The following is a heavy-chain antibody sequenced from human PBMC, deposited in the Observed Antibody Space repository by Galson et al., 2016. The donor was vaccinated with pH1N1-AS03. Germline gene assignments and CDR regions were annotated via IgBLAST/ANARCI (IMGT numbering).Heavy chain of an antibody. CDR1: GFTFSSYW. CDR2: IKVDGGEK. D-gene: IGHD2-21*01. CDR3: ARKRPTYFDY. V-gene: IGHV3-7*01. J-gene: IGHJ4*02. Sequence: SLRLSCAASGFTFSSYWMSWVRQAPGKGLEWVANIKVDGGEKYYVDSVKGRFIISRDNTKNSLYLQVNSLRAEDTAVYYCARKRPTYFDYWGQGTQVTVPS.